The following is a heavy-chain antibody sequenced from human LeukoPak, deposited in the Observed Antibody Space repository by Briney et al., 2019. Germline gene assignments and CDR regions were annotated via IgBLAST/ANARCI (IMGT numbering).Heavy chain of an antibody. CDR2: ISDSGVTE. CDR3: ANLNAPYWGNFGY. D-gene: IGHD3-16*01. Sequence: GGSLRLSCVVSGFTFSKYAMTWVRQAPGQGPDWVSAISDSGVTEYYADSVKGRFTISRDNSRSTLYLQMNSLRAEDTAVYYCANLNAPYWGNFGYWGQGTLVTVSS. V-gene: IGHV3-23*01. CDR1: GFTFSKYA. J-gene: IGHJ4*02.